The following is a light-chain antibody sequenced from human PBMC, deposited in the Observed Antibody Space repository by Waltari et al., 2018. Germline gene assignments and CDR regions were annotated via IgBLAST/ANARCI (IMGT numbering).Light chain of an antibody. CDR3: AAWDDSLNGPV. Sequence: QSVLTQPPSASGTPGQRVTISCSGSSSNIGSNTVHWYQPLPGTAPKLLIYDNNQRPSGVPDRFSGSKSGTSASLAISGLQSEDEADYSCAAWDDSLNGPVFGGGTKLTVL. CDR1: SSNIGSNT. CDR2: DNN. J-gene: IGLJ3*02. V-gene: IGLV1-44*01.